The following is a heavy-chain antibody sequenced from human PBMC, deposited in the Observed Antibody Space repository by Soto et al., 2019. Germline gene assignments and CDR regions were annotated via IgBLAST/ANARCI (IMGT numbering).Heavy chain of an antibody. J-gene: IGHJ4*02. CDR3: ARDTAMALPDA. CDR1: GYTFTSYA. D-gene: IGHD5-18*01. CDR2: INPYNGNT. Sequence: QVQLVQSGTEVKKPGASVKVSCKASGYTFTSYAIIWVRQAPGQGLEWMGWINPYNGNTNSAQKLQGRVTMTTDTSTSTAYRELRSLRSDDTAVYYCARDTAMALPDAWGQGTLVTVSS. V-gene: IGHV1-18*01.